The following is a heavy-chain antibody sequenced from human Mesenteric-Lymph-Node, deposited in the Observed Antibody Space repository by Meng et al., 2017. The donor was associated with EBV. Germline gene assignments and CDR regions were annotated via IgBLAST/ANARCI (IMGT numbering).Heavy chain of an antibody. CDR2: TYYRSKWYN. CDR3: ARGATSVFDL. V-gene: IGHV6-1*01. Sequence: QVQLQQSGPGLVKPAXTLSLTCFISGDSVSSSSAAWTWIRQSPSRGLEWLGRTYYRSKWYNDYAVFVKSRITINPDTSKNQFSLQLNSVTPEDTAVYYCARGATSVFDLWGRGTLVTVSS. CDR1: GDSVSSSSAA. J-gene: IGHJ2*01.